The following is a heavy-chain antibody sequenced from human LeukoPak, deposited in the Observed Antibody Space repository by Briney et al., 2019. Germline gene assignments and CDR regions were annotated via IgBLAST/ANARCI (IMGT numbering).Heavy chain of an antibody. Sequence: SETLSLTCTVSGGSISSYYWRWIRQPPGKELEWIGYIYYSGSTYYNPSLKSRVTISVDTSKNQFSLKLSSVTAADTAVYYCARADYYGWGSPPLDYWGQGTLVTVSS. D-gene: IGHD3-10*01. J-gene: IGHJ4*02. CDR3: ARADYYGWGSPPLDY. V-gene: IGHV4-59*12. CDR1: GGSISSYY. CDR2: IYYSGST.